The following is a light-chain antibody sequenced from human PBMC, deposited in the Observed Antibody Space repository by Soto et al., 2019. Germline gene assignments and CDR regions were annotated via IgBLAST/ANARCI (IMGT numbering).Light chain of an antibody. J-gene: IGKJ1*01. CDR2: AAS. CDR1: QGISSS. Sequence: AIRMTQSPSSLSASTGDRVTITCRASQGISSSLAWYQQKPGKAPKLLIYAASTLQSGVPSRFSGSGSGTDFTLTISSLQPEDFATYYCQQSYSTQITFGQGTKVDNK. CDR3: QQSYSTQIT. V-gene: IGKV1-8*01.